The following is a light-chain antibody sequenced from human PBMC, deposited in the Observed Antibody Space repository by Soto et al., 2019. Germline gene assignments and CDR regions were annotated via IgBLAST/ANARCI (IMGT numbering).Light chain of an antibody. CDR1: QSVSSN. CDR3: QHYNNWPRT. Sequence: EIVMTQSPATLSVSPGERAALSCRASQSVSSNLAWYQQKPGQAPRLLIYGASTRGTGIPDRFSGSGSGTDFTLTITSLQSEDFAVYYCQHYNNWPRTFGGGTKVEI. V-gene: IGKV3-15*01. CDR2: GAS. J-gene: IGKJ4*01.